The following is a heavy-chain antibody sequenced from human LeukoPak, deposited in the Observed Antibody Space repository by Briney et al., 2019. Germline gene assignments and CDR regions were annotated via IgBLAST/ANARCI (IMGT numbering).Heavy chain of an antibody. J-gene: IGHJ4*02. CDR2: ITYSSGNT. CDR1: GFTFSAYG. V-gene: IGHV3-23*01. Sequence: GGSLRLSCAASGFTFSAYGMSWFRQAPGKGLEWVSAITYSSGNTYYADSVKGRFTISRDNSKNTLYLQMNSLRAEDTALYYCAKDGTGCGGDCYSDYWGQGTLVTVSS. CDR3: AKDGTGCGGDCYSDY. D-gene: IGHD2-21*02.